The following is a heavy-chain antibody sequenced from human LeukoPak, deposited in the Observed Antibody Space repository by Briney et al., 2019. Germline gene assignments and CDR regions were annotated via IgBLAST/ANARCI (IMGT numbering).Heavy chain of an antibody. D-gene: IGHD3-22*01. V-gene: IGHV3-7*03. CDR3: ATYYYESSGYYYGH. Sequence: GGSLRLSCAASGFTFSSYWMSWVRQAPGKGLEWVANIKQDGSEKYYVDSVKGRFTISRDNAKNSLYLQMNSLRAEDTAVYYCATYYYESSGYYYGHWGQGTLVTVPS. CDR1: GFTFSSYW. CDR2: IKQDGSEK. J-gene: IGHJ4*02.